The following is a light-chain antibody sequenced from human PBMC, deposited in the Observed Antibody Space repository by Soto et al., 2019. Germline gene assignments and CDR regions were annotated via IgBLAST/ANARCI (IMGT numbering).Light chain of an antibody. V-gene: IGKV1-5*01. CDR1: QRVSTW. Sequence: DIQLTQSPSTLSASVGDRVTITCRASQRVSTWLAWYQQKPGKAPRLLIYEASTLETGVPSRFNGAGSDTEFTLTISSLQPDDFATYYCQQFNTYSFGQGTKLEVK. CDR2: EAS. CDR3: QQFNTYS. J-gene: IGKJ2*01.